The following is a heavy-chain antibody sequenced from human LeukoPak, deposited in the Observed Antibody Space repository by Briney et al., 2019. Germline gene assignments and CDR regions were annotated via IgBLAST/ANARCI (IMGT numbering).Heavy chain of an antibody. CDR3: ARDLGSEAAADNVGVAFDI. V-gene: IGHV1-69*05. D-gene: IGHD6-13*01. Sequence: SVKVSCKASGGTFSSYAISWVRQAPGQGLEWMGGIIPILGTANYAQKFQGRVTITTDESTSTAYMELSSLRSEDTAVYYCARDLGSEAAADNVGVAFDIWGQGTMVTVSS. CDR1: GGTFSSYA. CDR2: IIPILGTA. J-gene: IGHJ3*02.